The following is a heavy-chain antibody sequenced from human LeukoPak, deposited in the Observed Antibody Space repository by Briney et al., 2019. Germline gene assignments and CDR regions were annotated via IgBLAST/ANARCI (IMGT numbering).Heavy chain of an antibody. Sequence: ASVKVSCKASGYTFTSFDINWVRQATGQGLEWMGWMNPNNDNTGYAQKFQGRVTITRNTSITTAYMELNSLGSEDTAVYYCARGSMGQSYYYYMDVWGKGTTVTVSS. CDR2: MNPNNDNT. CDR1: GYTFTSFD. V-gene: IGHV1-8*03. CDR3: ARGSMGQSYYYYMDV. D-gene: IGHD2/OR15-2a*01. J-gene: IGHJ6*03.